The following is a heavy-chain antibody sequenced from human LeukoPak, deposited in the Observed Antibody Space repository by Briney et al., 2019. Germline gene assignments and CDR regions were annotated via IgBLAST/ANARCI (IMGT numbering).Heavy chain of an antibody. CDR1: GYAFTGYY. V-gene: IGHV1-2*02. J-gene: IGHJ5*02. CDR2: INPNSGGT. D-gene: IGHD3-16*01. CDR3: ARGLEVSLRWFDP. Sequence: ASVKVSCKASGYAFTGYYMHWVRQAPGQGLEWMGWINPNSGGTNYAQKFQGRVTMTRDTSISTAYMELSRLRSDDTAVYYCARGLEVSLRWFDPWGQGTLVTVSS.